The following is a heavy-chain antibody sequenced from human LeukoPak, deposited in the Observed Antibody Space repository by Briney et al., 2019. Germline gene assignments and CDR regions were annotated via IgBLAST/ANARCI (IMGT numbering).Heavy chain of an antibody. CDR1: GGSISSSSYY. V-gene: IGHV4-39*01. D-gene: IGHD3-3*01. CDR2: IYYSGST. Sequence: PSETLSLTCTVSGGSISSSSYYWGWIRQPPGKGLEWIGSIYYSGSTYYNPSLQSRATISVDTSKNQFSLRLSSVTAADTAVYYCARVTIFGVVIGYWGQGTLVTVSS. J-gene: IGHJ4*02. CDR3: ARVTIFGVVIGY.